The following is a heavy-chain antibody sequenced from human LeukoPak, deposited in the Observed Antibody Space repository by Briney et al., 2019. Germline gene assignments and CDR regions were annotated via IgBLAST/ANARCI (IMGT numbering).Heavy chain of an antibody. CDR1: GFTFSSYA. Sequence: GGSLRLSCAASGFTFSSYAMHWVRQAPGKGLEYVSAISSNGGSTYYANSVKGRFTISRDNSKNTLYLQMGGLRAEDMAVYYCARAEYSSGWYVYWGQGTLVTVSS. J-gene: IGHJ4*02. CDR3: ARAEYSSGWYVY. V-gene: IGHV3-64*01. D-gene: IGHD6-19*01. CDR2: ISSNGGST.